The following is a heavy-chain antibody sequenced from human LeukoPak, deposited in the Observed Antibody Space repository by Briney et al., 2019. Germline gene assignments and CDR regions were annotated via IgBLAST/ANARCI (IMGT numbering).Heavy chain of an antibody. CDR2: ISGSGDST. Sequence: GGSLRLSCTASGFIFDTHTLTWVPQAAGKGLEWVASISGSGDSTNYGDSVKGRFTISRDNFKRTVHLEMSNLRADDTAMYYCVRRAAVRGMDFWGLGTTVIVSS. CDR3: VRRAAVRGMDF. V-gene: IGHV3-23*01. D-gene: IGHD1-14*01. J-gene: IGHJ6*02. CDR1: GFIFDTHT.